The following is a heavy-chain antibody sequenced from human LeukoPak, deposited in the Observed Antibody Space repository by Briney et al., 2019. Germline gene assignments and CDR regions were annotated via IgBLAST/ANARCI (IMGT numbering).Heavy chain of an antibody. Sequence: SETLSLTCAVHGGSCDDYYCSWIRQPPGKGLEWIGEIHPHGIFYYNSSLTSRVTISIDTSKSQFSLRPTSVTAADTAFYYCARGRDRSKAGDLWGQGSLVIVSS. CDR2: IHPHGIF. J-gene: IGHJ5*02. CDR1: GGSCDDYY. CDR3: ARGRDRSKAGDL. D-gene: IGHD5-24*01. V-gene: IGHV4-34*01.